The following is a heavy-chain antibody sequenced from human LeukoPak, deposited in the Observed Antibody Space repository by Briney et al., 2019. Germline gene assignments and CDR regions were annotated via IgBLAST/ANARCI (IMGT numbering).Heavy chain of an antibody. J-gene: IGHJ4*02. Sequence: GGSLRLSCAASGFTFSSYEMNWVRQAPGKGLEWVSYISSSGSTIYYADSVKGRFTISRDNAKNSLFLQMNSLRDEDTAVYYCARVPLYDRSGYYFDYWGLGTLVTVSS. V-gene: IGHV3-48*03. D-gene: IGHD3-22*01. CDR1: GFTFSSYE. CDR3: ARVPLYDRSGYYFDY. CDR2: ISSSGSTI.